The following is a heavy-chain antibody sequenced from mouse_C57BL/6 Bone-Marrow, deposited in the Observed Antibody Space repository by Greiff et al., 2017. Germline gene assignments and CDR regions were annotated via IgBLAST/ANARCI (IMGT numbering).Heavy chain of an antibody. Sequence: VQLQQSGAELARPGASVKLSCKASGYTFTSYGISWVKQRTGQGLEWFGEIYPRSGNTYYNEKFKGKATLTADKSSSTAYMELRSLTSEDSAVYFCAREDYGSSLYWYFDVWGTGTTVTVSS. CDR3: AREDYGSSLYWYFDV. D-gene: IGHD1-1*01. CDR1: GYTFTSYG. V-gene: IGHV1-81*01. J-gene: IGHJ1*03. CDR2: IYPRSGNT.